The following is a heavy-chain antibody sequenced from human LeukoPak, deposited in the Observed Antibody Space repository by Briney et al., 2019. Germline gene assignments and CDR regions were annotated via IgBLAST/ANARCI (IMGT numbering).Heavy chain of an antibody. D-gene: IGHD5-18*01. CDR3: ARRGRYGYEDY. Sequence: SETLSLTCTVSGGSISSYYWSWIRQPPGKGLEWIGYIYYSGSTNYNPSLKSRVTISVDTSKNQFSLKLSSVTAADTAVYYCARRGRYGYEDYWGQGTLVTVSS. CDR1: GGSISSYY. CDR2: IYYSGST. V-gene: IGHV4-59*08. J-gene: IGHJ4*02.